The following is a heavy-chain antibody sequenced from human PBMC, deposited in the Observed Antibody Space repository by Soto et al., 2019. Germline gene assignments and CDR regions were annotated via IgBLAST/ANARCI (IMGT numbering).Heavy chain of an antibody. CDR1: GFSLSTSGMC. D-gene: IGHD3-16*01. Sequence: SGPTLVNPTQTLTLTCTFSGFSLSTSGMCVSWIRQPPGKALEWLARIDWDDDKYYSTSLKTRLTISKDTSKNQVVLTMTNMDSVDTATYYCARIREITFGGVIFDYWGQGTLVTVSS. J-gene: IGHJ4*02. V-gene: IGHV2-70*11. CDR3: ARIREITFGGVIFDY. CDR2: IDWDDDK.